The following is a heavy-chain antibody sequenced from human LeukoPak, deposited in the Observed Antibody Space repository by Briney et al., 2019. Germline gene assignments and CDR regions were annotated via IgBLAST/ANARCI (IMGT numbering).Heavy chain of an antibody. Sequence: GESLKISCKGSEYTFANYWIAWVRQKPGKGLEWMGIIYPGDSDTRYSPSFQGQVTISADKSISTAYLQWSSLKASDTAMYYCARHASFYYYYYGMDVWGQGTTVTVSS. CDR3: ARHASFYYYYYGMDV. D-gene: IGHD3-16*01. CDR2: IYPGDSDT. CDR1: EYTFANYW. J-gene: IGHJ6*02. V-gene: IGHV5-51*01.